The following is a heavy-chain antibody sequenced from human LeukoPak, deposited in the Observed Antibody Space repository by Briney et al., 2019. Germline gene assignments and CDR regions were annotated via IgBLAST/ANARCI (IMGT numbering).Heavy chain of an antibody. V-gene: IGHV3-33*01. CDR2: IWYDGSNK. CDR3: ARASGPFDY. J-gene: IGHJ4*02. D-gene: IGHD1-14*01. Sequence: GGSLRLSCAASGFSFSTYGMHWVREAPGKGLEWVAVIWYDGSNKYYADSVKGRFTISRDNSKNTLYLQMNSLTAEDTAVYYCARASGPFDYWGQGTLVTVSS. CDR1: GFSFSTYG.